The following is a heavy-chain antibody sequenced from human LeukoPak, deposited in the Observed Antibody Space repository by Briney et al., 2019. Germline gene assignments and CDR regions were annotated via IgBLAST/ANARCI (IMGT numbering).Heavy chain of an antibody. D-gene: IGHD3-10*01. CDR1: GFTFSSYG. CDR2: IGYDGRNK. CDR3: AKDNAYYYADY. V-gene: IGHV3-30*02. Sequence: TGGSLRLSCAASGFTFSSYGIHWVGQAPGKGLEWVAFIGYDGRNKYYADSVKGRFTISRDNSKNTLYLQMNSLRAEDTAVYYCAKDNAYYYADYWGQGTLVTVSS. J-gene: IGHJ4*02.